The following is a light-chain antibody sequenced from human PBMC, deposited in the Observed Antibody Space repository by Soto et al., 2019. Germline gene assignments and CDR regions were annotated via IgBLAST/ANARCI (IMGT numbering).Light chain of an antibody. CDR3: QQYNSWPLT. CDR2: GAS. Sequence: ETVLTQSPGTLSLSPGERATLSCRASQTVRNSYLAWYQQKPGQAPRLLIYGASTRATGIPARFSGSGSGTEFTLTISSLQSEDFAVYYCQQYNSWPLTFGGGTKVAIK. J-gene: IGKJ4*01. V-gene: IGKV3-15*01. CDR1: QTVRNSY.